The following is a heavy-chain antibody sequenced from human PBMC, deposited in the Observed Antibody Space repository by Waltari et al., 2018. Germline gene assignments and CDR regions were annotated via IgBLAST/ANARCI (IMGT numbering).Heavy chain of an antibody. V-gene: IGHV4-59*01. CDR1: GGSINSYY. Sequence: QVQLQESGPGLVQPSETLSLTCTVSGGSINSYYWNWIRQAPGKGLEWIGGICENGNINYNPSLKSRVTISADTSKNQFSLKLTSVTTADTAVYYCARRICSSVTCYVVGGNWMDPWGQGTLVTVSS. CDR2: ICENGNI. J-gene: IGHJ5*02. D-gene: IGHD2-2*01. CDR3: ARRICSSVTCYVVGGNWMDP.